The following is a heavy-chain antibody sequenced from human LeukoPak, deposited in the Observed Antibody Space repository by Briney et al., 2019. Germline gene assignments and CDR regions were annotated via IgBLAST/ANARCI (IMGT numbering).Heavy chain of an antibody. D-gene: IGHD6-19*01. CDR3: ARVRMAVAGTTYFDY. CDR2: INPNSGGT. V-gene: IGHV1-2*02. J-gene: IGHJ4*02. Sequence: ASVTVSCTASGYTFTGYYMHWVRQAPGQGLEWMGWINPNSGGTNYAQKFQGRVTMTRDTSISTAYMELSRLRSDDTAVYYCARVRMAVAGTTYFDYWGQGTLVTVSS. CDR1: GYTFTGYY.